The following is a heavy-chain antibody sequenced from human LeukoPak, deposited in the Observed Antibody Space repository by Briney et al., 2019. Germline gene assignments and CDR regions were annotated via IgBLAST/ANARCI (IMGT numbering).Heavy chain of an antibody. D-gene: IGHD6-19*01. CDR2: INSDGSST. Sequence: GSLRLSCAAPGFTLTNFGMDWVRQAPGKGLEWVSCINSDGSSTSYADSVKGRFTISRDNAKNTLYLQMNSLRAEDTAVYYCARRIAVAGNFDYWGQGTLVTVSS. CDR3: ARRIAVAGNFDY. V-gene: IGHV3-74*01. CDR1: GFTLTNFG. J-gene: IGHJ4*02.